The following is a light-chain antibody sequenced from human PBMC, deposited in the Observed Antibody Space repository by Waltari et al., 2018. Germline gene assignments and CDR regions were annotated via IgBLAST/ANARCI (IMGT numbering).Light chain of an antibody. CDR2: GAS. CDR3: QQTNSFPWT. Sequence: DIVMTQPPSSVSASVGDPVPLTCRTSQSIMNWVAWYQQKPGKAPNLLIYGASSLQSGVPPRFSGSGSGTDFTLTISGLQPEDFAKYFCQQTNSFPWTFGQGTKVEVK. CDR1: QSIMNW. V-gene: IGKV1-12*01. J-gene: IGKJ1*01.